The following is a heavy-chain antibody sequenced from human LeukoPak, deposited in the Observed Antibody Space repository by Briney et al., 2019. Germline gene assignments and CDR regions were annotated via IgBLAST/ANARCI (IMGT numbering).Heavy chain of an antibody. D-gene: IGHD3-16*01. CDR1: GGSISSYY. Sequence: PSETLSLTCTVSGGSISSYYWSWIRQPPGKGLEWIGYIYYSGSTNYNPSLQSRVTISLDTSKSQFSLKLSSVTAADTAVYYCARHLWPPYFDSWGQGTLVTVFS. CDR3: ARHLWPPYFDS. J-gene: IGHJ4*02. V-gene: IGHV4-59*08. CDR2: IYYSGST.